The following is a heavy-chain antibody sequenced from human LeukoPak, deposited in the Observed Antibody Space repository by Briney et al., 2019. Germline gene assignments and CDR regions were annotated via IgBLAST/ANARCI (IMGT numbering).Heavy chain of an antibody. CDR3: ARHPRWGYCSGGSCYPTPFFDY. V-gene: IGHV4-39*01. D-gene: IGHD2-15*01. CDR2: IYYSGST. J-gene: IGHJ4*02. Sequence: SETLSLTCTVSGGSISSSSYYWGWIRQPPGKGLEWIGSIYYSGSTYYNPSLKSRVTISVDTSKNQFSLKLSSVTAADTAVYYCARHPRWGYCSGGSCYPTPFFDYWGQGTLVTVSS. CDR1: GGSISSSSYY.